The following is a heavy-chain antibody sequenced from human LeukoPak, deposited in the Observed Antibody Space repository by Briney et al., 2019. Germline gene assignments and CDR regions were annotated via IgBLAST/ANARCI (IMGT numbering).Heavy chain of an antibody. D-gene: IGHD3-22*01. Sequence: GASVKVSCKASGYTFTNYFIHWVRQAPGQGLEWMGIINPSAGSTSYAQKFQGRVTMTRDTSTSTVYMGLSSLSSEDTAVYYCATTDRGYYSQVYWGQGTLVTVSS. CDR3: ATTDRGYYSQVY. CDR2: INPSAGST. CDR1: GYTFTNYF. J-gene: IGHJ4*02. V-gene: IGHV1-46*01.